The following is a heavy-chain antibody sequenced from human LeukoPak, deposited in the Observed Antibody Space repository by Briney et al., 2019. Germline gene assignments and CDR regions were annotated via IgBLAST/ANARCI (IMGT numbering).Heavy chain of an antibody. Sequence: SGGSLRLSCAASGFTFSSYWMSWVRQAPGKGLEWVANIRQDGSEKYYVDPVKGRFTISRDNAKNSLYLQMNSLRAEDTAVYYCARDGDFDAFDIWGQGTMVTVSS. CDR1: GFTFSSYW. V-gene: IGHV3-7*01. CDR3: ARDGDFDAFDI. D-gene: IGHD2-21*02. J-gene: IGHJ3*02. CDR2: IRQDGSEK.